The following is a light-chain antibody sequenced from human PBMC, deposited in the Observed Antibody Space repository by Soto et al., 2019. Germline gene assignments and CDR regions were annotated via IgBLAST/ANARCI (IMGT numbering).Light chain of an antibody. CDR3: QQYEDWPSYT. CDR2: GAS. Sequence: EIVLTQSRATVSVSPGETGTLSCRPSQSISSNLAWYHQNPGQPPRLLFYGASTRASGISARFSGSGSGTEFTLTISSLQPEDFAVYYCQQYEDWPSYTFGQGTKVDIK. J-gene: IGKJ2*01. CDR1: QSISSN. V-gene: IGKV3-15*01.